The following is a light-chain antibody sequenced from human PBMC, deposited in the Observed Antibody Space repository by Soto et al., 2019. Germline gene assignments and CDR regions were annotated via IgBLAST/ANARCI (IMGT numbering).Light chain of an antibody. CDR1: HSISSL. CDR3: QEYNTFSFS. CDR2: DIS. V-gene: IGKV1-5*01. J-gene: IGKJ2*01. Sequence: DIQMTQSPSTLSASVGDRVTITCRASHSISSLLAWYQQKPGKAPKVIIYDISNLESGVPSRFSGSGSGTEFTLTISSLQPEDLATYYCQEYNTFSFSFGQGTRLAI.